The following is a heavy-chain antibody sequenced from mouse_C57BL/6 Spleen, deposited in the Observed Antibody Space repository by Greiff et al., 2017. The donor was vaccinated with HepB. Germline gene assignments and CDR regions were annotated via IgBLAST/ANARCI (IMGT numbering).Heavy chain of an antibody. CDR1: GFTFSSYA. Sequence: VKLMESGGGLVKPGGSLKLSCAASGFTFSSYAMSWVRQTPEKRLEWVATISDGGSYTYYPDNVKGRFTISRDNAKNNLYLQMSHLKSEDTAMYYCAREAVVAGAMDYWGQGTSVTVSS. CDR3: AREAVVAGAMDY. CDR2: ISDGGSYT. D-gene: IGHD1-1*01. J-gene: IGHJ4*01. V-gene: IGHV5-4*01.